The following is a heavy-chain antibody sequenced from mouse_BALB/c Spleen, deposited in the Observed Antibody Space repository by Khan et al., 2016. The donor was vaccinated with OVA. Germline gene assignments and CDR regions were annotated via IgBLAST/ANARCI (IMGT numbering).Heavy chain of an antibody. Sequence: QVQLQQSGPELVKPGASVKMSCKASGYTFTDYVITWVKQRTGQGLEWIGEIYPGSGHTYYNEKVKDRATLTADKSSNTAYMQLSSLTSEDSAVDFGASNHGRPWFAYWGQGTLYTVSA. CDR1: GYTFTDYV. CDR3: ASNHGRPWFAY. V-gene: IGHV1-77*01. J-gene: IGHJ3*01. CDR2: IYPGSGHT. D-gene: IGHD1-1*01.